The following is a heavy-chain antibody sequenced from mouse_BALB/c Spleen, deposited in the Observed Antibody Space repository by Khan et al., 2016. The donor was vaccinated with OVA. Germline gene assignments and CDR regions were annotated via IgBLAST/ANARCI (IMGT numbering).Heavy chain of an antibody. CDR1: GYIFTNYV. CDR3: ARGNWQSYYFDY. V-gene: IGHV1S136*01. Sequence: EVQLQESGPELVKPGASVKMSCKASGYIFTNYVLHWVKQKSGQGLEWIGNINPYNGGTKYNEKFKGKATLASDKSSNTAYMELSSLTSEDSAVYYCARGNWQSYYFDYWGQGTTLTLSS. CDR2: INPYNGGT. D-gene: IGHD4-1*01. J-gene: IGHJ2*01.